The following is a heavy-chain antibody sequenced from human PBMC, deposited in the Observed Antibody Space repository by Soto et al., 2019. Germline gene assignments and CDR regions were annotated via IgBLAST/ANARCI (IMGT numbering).Heavy chain of an antibody. D-gene: IGHD6-19*01. CDR3: ASAGGLGAVAADY. CDR1: GGSISSGGYS. CDR2: IYHSGST. V-gene: IGHV4-30-2*01. J-gene: IGHJ4*02. Sequence: QLQLQESGSGLVKPSQTLSLTCAVSGGSISSGGYSWSWIRQPPGKGLEWIGYIYHSGSTYYTPSRKSRVTRSVDRSKNQFSLKLSSVTAADTAVYYCASAGGLGAVAADYWGQGTLVTVSS.